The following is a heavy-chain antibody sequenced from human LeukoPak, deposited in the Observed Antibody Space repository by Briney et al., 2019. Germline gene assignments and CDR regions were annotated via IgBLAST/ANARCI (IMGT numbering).Heavy chain of an antibody. Sequence: GASVKVSCKASGYTFTSYGINWVRQAPGQGLEWMGWMNPNSGNTGYAQKFQGRVTMTRNTSISTAYMELSSLRSEDTAVYYCARLVGATPYYYYYGMDVWGQGTTVTVSS. CDR2: MNPNSGNT. J-gene: IGHJ6*02. D-gene: IGHD1-26*01. V-gene: IGHV1-8*02. CDR3: ARLVGATPYYYYYGMDV. CDR1: GYTFTSYG.